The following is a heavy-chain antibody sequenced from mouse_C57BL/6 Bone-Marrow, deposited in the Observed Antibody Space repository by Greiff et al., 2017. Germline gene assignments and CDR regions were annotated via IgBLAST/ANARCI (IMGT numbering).Heavy chain of an antibody. CDR2: ISSGGSYT. V-gene: IGHV5-6*02. Sequence: EVKLEESGGDLVKPGGSLKLSCAASGFTFSSYGMSWVRQTPDKRLEWVATISSGGSYTYYPDSVKGRFTISRDNAKNTLYLQMSSLKSEDTAMYYCARREPGTGDYAMDYWGQGTSVTVSS. CDR1: GFTFSSYG. D-gene: IGHD4-1*01. CDR3: ARREPGTGDYAMDY. J-gene: IGHJ4*01.